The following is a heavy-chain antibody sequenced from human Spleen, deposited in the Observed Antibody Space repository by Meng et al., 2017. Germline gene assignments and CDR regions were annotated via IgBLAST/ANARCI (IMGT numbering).Heavy chain of an antibody. D-gene: IGHD2-2*02. J-gene: IGHJ5*02. CDR1: GYTFTNYA. CDR2: INTITGDP. Sequence: QVQLGQAGAEWKKPGASVKVACKASGYTFTNYAMNWVRQAPGQGREWMGWINTITGDPTYAQGFTGRFVFSLDTSVSTAYLQISSLKAEDTAIYYCARDVPGLQYNHFDPWGQGTLVTVSS. CDR3: ARDVPGLQYNHFDP. V-gene: IGHV7-4-1*02.